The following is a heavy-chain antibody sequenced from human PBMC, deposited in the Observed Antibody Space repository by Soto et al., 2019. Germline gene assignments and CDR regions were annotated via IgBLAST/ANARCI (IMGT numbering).Heavy chain of an antibody. V-gene: IGHV3-21*06. Sequence: EVQVVESGGGLVKPGGSLRLSCTFTFSMYSMNWVRQAPGKGLEWVASISSGSAYIKYAESVKGRFTISRDNAKNSLHLQMNSLRAGETAIYHCARDQGGSYDSWFDPWGQGTLVTVSS. J-gene: IGHJ5*02. CDR3: ARDQGGSYDSWFDP. CDR2: ISSGSAYI. CDR1: TFSMYS. D-gene: IGHD1-26*01.